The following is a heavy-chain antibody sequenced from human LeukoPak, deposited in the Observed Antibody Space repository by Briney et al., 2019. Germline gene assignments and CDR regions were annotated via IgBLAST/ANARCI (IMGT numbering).Heavy chain of an antibody. CDR2: IYGSGNT. CDR1: SCTISTSQW. CDR3: ATKLSTDPQYFDY. V-gene: IGHV4-4*02. D-gene: IGHD5/OR15-5a*01. Sequence: PSEALSLTCTVSSCTISTSQWLSWVRQPPGKGLEWIREIYGSGNTNYNPSLKSRVTMSVDKTRIHLSLKLHSVTAADTAVYYCATKLSTDPQYFDYWGQGILVTVSS. J-gene: IGHJ4*02.